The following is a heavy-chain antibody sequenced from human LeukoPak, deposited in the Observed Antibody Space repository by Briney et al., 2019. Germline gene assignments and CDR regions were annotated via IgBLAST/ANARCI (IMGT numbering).Heavy chain of an antibody. D-gene: IGHD3-10*01. CDR3: ARGSPRLLWSGTPLVD. V-gene: IGHV1-69*06. CDR1: GGTFSSYA. Sequence: ASVKVSCKASGGTFSSYAISWVRQAPGQGLEWMGGIIPIFGTANYAQKFQGRVTITADKSTSTAYMELSSLRSEDTAVYYCARGSPRLLWSGTPLVDWGQGTLVTVSS. J-gene: IGHJ4*02. CDR2: IIPIFGTA.